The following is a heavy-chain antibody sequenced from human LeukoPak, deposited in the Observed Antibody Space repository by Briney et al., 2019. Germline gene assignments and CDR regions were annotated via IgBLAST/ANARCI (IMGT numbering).Heavy chain of an antibody. CDR3: ARAHYYDSSGLDF. J-gene: IGHJ4*02. CDR1: GFTFSSYA. Sequence: GGSLRLSCAASGFTFSSYAMSWVRQAPGKGLEWVSAISGSGGSTYYADSLKGRFTISRDNAKNSLYLQMNSLRAEDTAVYYCARAHYYDSSGLDFWGQGTLVTVSS. D-gene: IGHD3-22*01. CDR2: ISGSGGST. V-gene: IGHV3-23*01.